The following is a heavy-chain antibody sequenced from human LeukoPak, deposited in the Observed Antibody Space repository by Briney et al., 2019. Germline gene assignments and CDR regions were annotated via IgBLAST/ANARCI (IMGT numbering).Heavy chain of an antibody. V-gene: IGHV3-30*18. Sequence: GGSLRLSCAASGFTFSSYGMHWVRQAPGKGLEWVAVISYDGSNKYYTDSVKGRFTISRDNSKNTLYLQMNSLRAEDTAVYYCAKDGIAAAGTLDYWGQGTLVTVSS. CDR3: AKDGIAAAGTLDY. CDR2: ISYDGSNK. J-gene: IGHJ4*02. CDR1: GFTFSSYG. D-gene: IGHD6-13*01.